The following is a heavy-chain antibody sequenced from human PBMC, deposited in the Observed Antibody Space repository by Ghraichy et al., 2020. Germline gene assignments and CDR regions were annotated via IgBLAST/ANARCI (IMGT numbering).Heavy chain of an antibody. V-gene: IGHV4-34*12. CDR2: VFEFGGT. Sequence: LSCGVSGGSFSGYHWSWVRQRPGKGLEWIGEVFEFGGTKFNPSLMSRLIMSMDTPKKQFSLTLVSVTAADTAVYYCARLNESGSSFFDLWGQGSLVTVSP. CDR1: GGSFSGYH. CDR3: ARLNESGSSFFDL. D-gene: IGHD6-6*01. J-gene: IGHJ1*01.